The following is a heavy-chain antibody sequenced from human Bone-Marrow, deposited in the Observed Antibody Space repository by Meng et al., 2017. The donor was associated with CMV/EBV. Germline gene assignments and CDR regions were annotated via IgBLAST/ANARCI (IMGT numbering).Heavy chain of an antibody. CDR1: GGSVSSGSYY. D-gene: IGHD3-22*01. V-gene: IGHV4-61*01. J-gene: IGHJ4*02. CDR2: IYYSGST. CDR3: ARDNPPYGGYKFDY. Sequence: GSLRLSCAVSGGSVSSGSYYWSWIRQPPGKGLEWIGYIYYSGSTNYNPSLKSRVTISVDTSKNQFSLKLSSVTAADTAVYYCARDNPPYGGYKFDYWGQGTPVTVSS.